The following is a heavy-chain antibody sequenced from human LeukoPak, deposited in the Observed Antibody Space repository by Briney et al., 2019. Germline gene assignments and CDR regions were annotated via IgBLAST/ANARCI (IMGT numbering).Heavy chain of an antibody. CDR1: GGSISSYY. D-gene: IGHD5-18*01. V-gene: IGHV4-59*08. J-gene: IGHJ4*02. Sequence: PSETLSLTCTVSGGSISSYYWSWIRQPPGKGLEWIGYIYYSGSTNYNPSLKSRVTISVDTSKNQFSLKLSSVTAADTAVYYCAREVDTAIRATSYFDYWGQGTLVTVSS. CDR2: IYYSGST. CDR3: AREVDTAIRATSYFDY.